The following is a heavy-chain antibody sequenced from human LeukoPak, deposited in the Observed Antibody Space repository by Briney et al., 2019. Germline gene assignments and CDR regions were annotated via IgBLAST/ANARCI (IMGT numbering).Heavy chain of an antibody. CDR2: ISYDGSNK. V-gene: IGHV3-30-3*01. CDR3: AKDQGQSLHPTPIDY. D-gene: IGHD2-15*01. CDR1: GFTFSSYA. Sequence: GGSLRLSCAASGFTFSSYAMHWVRQAPGKGLEWVAVISYDGSNKYYADSVKGRFTISRDNSKNTLYLQMNGLRAEDTAVYYCAKDQGQSLHPTPIDYWGQGTLVTVSS. J-gene: IGHJ4*02.